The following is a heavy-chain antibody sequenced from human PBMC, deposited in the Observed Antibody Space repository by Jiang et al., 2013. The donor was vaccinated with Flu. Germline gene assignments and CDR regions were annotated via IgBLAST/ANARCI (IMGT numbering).Heavy chain of an antibody. CDR1: GGTFSSYA. V-gene: IGHV1-69*04. CDR3: ARESTGYSSGWYFDY. J-gene: IGHJ4*02. Sequence: SGAEVKKPGSSVKVSCKASGGTFSSYAISWVRQAPGQGLEWMGRIIPILGIANYAQKFQGRVTITADKSTSTAYMELSSLRSEDTAVYYCARESTGYSSGWYFDYWGQGTLVTVSS. D-gene: IGHD6-19*01. CDR2: IIPILGIA.